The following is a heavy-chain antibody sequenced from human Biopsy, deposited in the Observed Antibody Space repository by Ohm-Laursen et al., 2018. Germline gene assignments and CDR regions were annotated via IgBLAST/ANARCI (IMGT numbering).Heavy chain of an antibody. CDR3: GRAVRNQLLTDP. Sequence: SSVKVSCKASGYTFTSYDITWVRQASGQGPEWIGWLNPVSGNSNFGQKFRGRVTVTSDTSISAAYMELSGLTSDDTATYYCGRAVRNQLLTDPWGQGTLVTVTS. J-gene: IGHJ5*02. CDR1: GYTFTSYD. CDR2: LNPVSGNS. V-gene: IGHV1-8*01. D-gene: IGHD1-7*01.